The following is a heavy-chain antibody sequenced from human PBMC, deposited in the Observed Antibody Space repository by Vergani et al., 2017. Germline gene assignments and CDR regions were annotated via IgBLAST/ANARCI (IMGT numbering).Heavy chain of an antibody. CDR3: TRQPQEGASGPPSVPT. CDR2: VYYNGST. D-gene: IGHD5-12*01. V-gene: IGHV4-39*01. CDR1: GDSINNGNYS. Sequence: QLQLQESGPGLVKPSETLSLTCIVSGDSINNGNYSWGWIRQPPGKGLEWIGSVYYNGSTHYNPSLKSRVTISVDTSKNDFSLKVTSVTAADTAVYYCTRQPQEGASGPPSVPTWGQGISVIVSS. J-gene: IGHJ4*02.